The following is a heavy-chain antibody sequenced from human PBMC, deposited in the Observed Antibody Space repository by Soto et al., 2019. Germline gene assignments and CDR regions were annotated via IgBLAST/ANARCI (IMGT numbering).Heavy chain of an antibody. CDR3: ARHRIEVVWRGFDY. Sequence: PSETLSLTCTVSADSSTISDSYWGWLRQPPGKGLQWIGSSSYNGGTFYNPSLKGRVAISVDPSKKHSSLQVTSVSAADTAVYYCARHRIEVVWRGFDYWGQGSPVTV. D-gene: IGHD1-1*01. J-gene: IGHJ4*02. CDR1: ADSSTISDSY. V-gene: IGHV4-39*01. CDR2: SSYNGGT.